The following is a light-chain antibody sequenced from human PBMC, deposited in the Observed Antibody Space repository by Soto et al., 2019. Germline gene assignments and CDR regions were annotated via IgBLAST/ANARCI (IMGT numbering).Light chain of an antibody. Sequence: DIQMTQSPSSLSTSVGDRVTITCRASQSISSSLNWYQQRPGKAPKLLIYAASSLQSGVPSRFSGSGSWTYFTLTISSLQPEDFATYYCQQSYSTPRTFGQGTKLEIK. J-gene: IGKJ2*01. CDR2: AAS. CDR3: QQSYSTPRT. CDR1: QSISSS. V-gene: IGKV1-39*01.